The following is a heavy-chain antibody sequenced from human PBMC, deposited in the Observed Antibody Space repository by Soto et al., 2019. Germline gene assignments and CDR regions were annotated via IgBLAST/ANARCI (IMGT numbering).Heavy chain of an antibody. CDR2: ITSSGGPT. Sequence: EVQLLESGGGLIQPGGSLRLSCAASGSPGSTYEMTWARQSPGKGLEWVAFITSSGGPTYYADSVRGRFTISRDNSKNTLYLQMDSLRVEDTARYYCVKGGWLDDWGQGTLDTVSS. V-gene: IGHV3-23*01. J-gene: IGHJ5*02. CDR1: GSPGSTYE. CDR3: VKGGWLDD.